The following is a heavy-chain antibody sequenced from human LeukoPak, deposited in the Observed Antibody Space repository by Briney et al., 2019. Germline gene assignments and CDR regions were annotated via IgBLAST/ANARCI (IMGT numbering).Heavy chain of an antibody. V-gene: IGHV4-4*02. J-gene: IGHJ4*02. CDR2: IYYSGST. CDR1: GGSTSSSNW. D-gene: IGHD5-18*01. CDR3: ARSPLWFNFDY. Sequence: SETLSLTCAVSGGSTSSSNWWSWVRQPPGKGLEWIGSIYYSGSTYYNPSLKSRVTISVDTSKNQFSLKLSSVTAADTAVYYCARSPLWFNFDYWGQGTLVTVSS.